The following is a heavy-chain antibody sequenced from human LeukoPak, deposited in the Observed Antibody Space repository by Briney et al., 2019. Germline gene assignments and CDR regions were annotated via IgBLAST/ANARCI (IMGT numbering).Heavy chain of an antibody. Sequence: GASVTVSCKASGYTFTSYGISWVRQAPGQGLEWMGWISAYNGNTNYAQKLQGRVTMTTDTSTSTAYMELRSLRSDDTAVYYCASHIVVVPAATPRYGMDVWGQGTMVTVSS. J-gene: IGHJ6*02. CDR3: ASHIVVVPAATPRYGMDV. D-gene: IGHD2-2*01. CDR2: ISAYNGNT. CDR1: GYTFTSYG. V-gene: IGHV1-18*01.